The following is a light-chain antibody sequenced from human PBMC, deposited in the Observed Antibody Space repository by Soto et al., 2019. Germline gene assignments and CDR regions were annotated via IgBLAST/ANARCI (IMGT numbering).Light chain of an antibody. CDR1: QSVSNNY. J-gene: IGKJ1*01. CDR3: QQYGTSGT. CDR2: GAS. V-gene: IGKV3-20*01. Sequence: EILLTQSPGTLSLSPGERATLSCRASQSVSNNYLAWYQQKPGKAPRLLIYGASNRATGIPDRLSGSGSGTDFTLTISRLEPEDVAVYYCQQYGTSGTFGQGTKVDIK.